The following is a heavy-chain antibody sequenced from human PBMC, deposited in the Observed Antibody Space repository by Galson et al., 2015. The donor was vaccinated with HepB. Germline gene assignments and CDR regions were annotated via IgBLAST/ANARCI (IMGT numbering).Heavy chain of an antibody. CDR2: IYADGSV. CDR1: GLTVIDNY. D-gene: IGHD1-26*01. CDR3: ARVVGGSWHYDY. V-gene: IGHV3-53*01. Sequence: TLRLSCAASGLTVIDNYMSWVRPAPGKGLECVSLIYADGSVSYADSVKGRFTVSRDNSKNTLYLQMNSMRVEDTALYYCARVVGGSWHYDYWGPGTLVTVSS. J-gene: IGHJ4*02.